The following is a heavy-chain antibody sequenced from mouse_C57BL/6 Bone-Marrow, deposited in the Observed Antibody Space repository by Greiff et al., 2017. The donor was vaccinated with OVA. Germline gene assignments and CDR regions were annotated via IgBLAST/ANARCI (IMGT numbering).Heavy chain of an antibody. CDR1: GYTFTSYW. CDR2: IDPSDSYT. J-gene: IGHJ3*01. V-gene: IGHV1-69*01. Sequence: QVQLQQPGAELVMPGASVKLSCKASGYTFTSYWMHWVKQRPGPGLEWIGEIDPSDSYTNYNQKFKGKSTLTVDKSSSTAYMQLSSLTSEDSAVYYCARSGYDGYSGFAYWGQGTLVTVSA. CDR3: ARSGYDGYSGFAY. D-gene: IGHD2-3*01.